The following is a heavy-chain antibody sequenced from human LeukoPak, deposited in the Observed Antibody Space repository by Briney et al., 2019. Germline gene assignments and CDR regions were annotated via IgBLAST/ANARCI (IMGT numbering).Heavy chain of an antibody. CDR2: ISGSTNGT. V-gene: IGHV3-23*01. Sequence: GGSLRLSCAASGITFSNYAMTWVRQAPGKGLEWVSTISGSTNGTYYADSVKGRFTISRDNSKNTLYLQLNSLRAEDTAVYYCANDFDYWGQGTLVTVSS. CDR1: GITFSNYA. J-gene: IGHJ4*02. CDR3: ANDFDY.